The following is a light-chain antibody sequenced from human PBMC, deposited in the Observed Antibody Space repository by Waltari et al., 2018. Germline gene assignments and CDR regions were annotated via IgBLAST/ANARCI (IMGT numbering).Light chain of an antibody. CDR3: QQRSKWPQT. Sequence: EIVLTQSPATLSLSPGERATLSCRASQSVGRYLAWYQQKLGQAPKLLIYDASNRATGIPARFSGSGSGTDFTLTISSLEPEDFAVYYCQQRSKWPQTFGQGTKVEIK. J-gene: IGKJ1*01. CDR2: DAS. V-gene: IGKV3-11*01. CDR1: QSVGRY.